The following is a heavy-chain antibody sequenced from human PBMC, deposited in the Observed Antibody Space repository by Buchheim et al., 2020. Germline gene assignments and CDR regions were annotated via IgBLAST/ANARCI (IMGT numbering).Heavy chain of an antibody. CDR3: ARDGPLRLGELSS. J-gene: IGHJ4*02. Sequence: QVQLQESGPGLVKPSETLSLTCTVSGGSISGFHWSWIRQPPGKGLEWIGYFFYSRSTNYNPSLKSRVTISVDTSKNQFSLRLSSVTAADTAVYYCARDGPLRLGELSSWGQGTL. CDR1: GGSISGFH. CDR2: FFYSRST. D-gene: IGHD3-16*02. V-gene: IGHV4-59*12.